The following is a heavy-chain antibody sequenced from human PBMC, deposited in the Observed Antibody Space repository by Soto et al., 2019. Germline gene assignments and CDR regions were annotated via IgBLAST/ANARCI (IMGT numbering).Heavy chain of an antibody. CDR1: GGSVISGSYY. D-gene: IGHD3-3*01. Sequence: SETLSLTCTFSGGSVISGSYYWSWIRQPPGKGLEWIGYIYYSGSTNYNPSLKSRVTISVDTSKNQFSLKLSSVTAADTAVYYCARVRYDFWSGYPKYFQHWGQGTLLTVSS. CDR3: ARVRYDFWSGYPKYFQH. V-gene: IGHV4-61*01. J-gene: IGHJ1*01. CDR2: IYYSGST.